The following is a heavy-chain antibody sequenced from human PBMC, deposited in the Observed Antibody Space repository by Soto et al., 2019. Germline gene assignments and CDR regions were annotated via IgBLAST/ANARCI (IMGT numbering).Heavy chain of an antibody. D-gene: IGHD3-22*01. CDR1: GFTFSTYW. J-gene: IGHJ4*02. CDR2: ISYDGSDK. V-gene: IGHV3-30-3*01. CDR3: ARDYYKYYDSSGYYRSPAY. Sequence: GGSLRLSCAASGFTFSTYWMSWVRQAPGKGLEWVALISYDGSDKDYADSVKGRFTISRDNSRNTLFLQMNSLRAEDTAVYYCARDYYKYYDSSGYYRSPAYWGQGTLVTVSS.